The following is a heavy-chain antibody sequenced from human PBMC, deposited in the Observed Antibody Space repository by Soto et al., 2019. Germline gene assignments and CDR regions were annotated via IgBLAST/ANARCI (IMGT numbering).Heavy chain of an antibody. CDR3: ARIRGYWYGLDV. V-gene: IGHV3-23*01. Sequence: EVQLLESGGGLVQPGGSLRPSCPASGFPLSPYGMTWVRQAPGKGLEWVSAITGTGENTYYVDSVKGRFTSSRDNSKNMLYLQVNSLRVEDTAVYYCARIRGYWYGLDVWGQGTTVTVSS. CDR1: GFPLSPYG. CDR2: ITGTGENT. J-gene: IGHJ6*02.